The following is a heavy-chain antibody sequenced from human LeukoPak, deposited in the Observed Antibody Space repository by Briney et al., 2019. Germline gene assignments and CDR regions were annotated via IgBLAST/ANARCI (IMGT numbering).Heavy chain of an antibody. V-gene: IGHV3-23*01. CDR2: ISGSGGST. D-gene: IGHD6-25*01. CDR3: AKTRRRDSGTRYGMDV. J-gene: IGHJ6*02. CDR1: GFTFSSYV. Sequence: GGSLRLSCAASGFTFSSYVMSWVRQAPGKGLEWVSAISGSGGSTYYADSVKGRFTISRDNSKNTLYLQMNSLRAEDTAVYYCAKTRRRDSGTRYGMDVWGQGTTVTVSS.